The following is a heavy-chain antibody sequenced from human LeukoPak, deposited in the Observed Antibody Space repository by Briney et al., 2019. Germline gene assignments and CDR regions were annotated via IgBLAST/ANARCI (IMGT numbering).Heavy chain of an antibody. CDR3: ARGSSCSSTSCYVGYYYDMDV. D-gene: IGHD2-2*01. Sequence: ASVKVSCKASGYTFTSYGISWVRQAPGQGLEWMGWISAYNGNTNYAQKLQGRVTMTTDTSTSTAYMELRSLRSDDTAVYYCARGSSCSSTSCYVGYYYDMDVWGQGTTVTVSS. CDR1: GYTFTSYG. J-gene: IGHJ6*02. V-gene: IGHV1-18*01. CDR2: ISAYNGNT.